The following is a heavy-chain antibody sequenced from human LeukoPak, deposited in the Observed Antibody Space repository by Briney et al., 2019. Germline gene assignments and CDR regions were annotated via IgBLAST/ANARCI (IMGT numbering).Heavy chain of an antibody. D-gene: IGHD2-8*01. CDR2: IKEDGGEG. Sequence: QAGGSLRLSCAASGFTFSSYWMTWVRQAPGKGLEWVANIKEDGGEGYYVDSVKGRFTVSRDNAKHSLYLQLTSLRAEDTAVYYCATRYCTISACRASSYKSFDVWGKGTTVTVSS. CDR3: ATRYCTISACRASSYKSFDV. J-gene: IGHJ6*04. V-gene: IGHV3-7*01. CDR1: GFTFSSYW.